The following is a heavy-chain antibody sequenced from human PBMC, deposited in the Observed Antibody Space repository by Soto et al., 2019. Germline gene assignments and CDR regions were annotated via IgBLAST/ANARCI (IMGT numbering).Heavy chain of an antibody. CDR2: INPSGGST. D-gene: IGHD5-18*01. J-gene: IGHJ4*02. CDR1: GYTFTSYY. V-gene: IGHV1-46*01. CDR3: ARGGTAMVSPYYFGY. Sequence: ASVKVSCKASGYTFTSYYMHWVRQAPGQGLEWMGIINPSGGSTSYAQKFQGRVTMTRDTSTSTVYMELSSLRSEDTAVYYCARGGTAMVSPYYFGYWGQGTLVTVSS.